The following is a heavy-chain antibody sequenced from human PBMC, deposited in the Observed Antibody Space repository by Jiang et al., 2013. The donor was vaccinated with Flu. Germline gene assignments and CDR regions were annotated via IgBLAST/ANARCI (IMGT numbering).Heavy chain of an antibody. D-gene: IGHD6-13*01. J-gene: IGHJ6*04. CDR2: ISGSGGST. CDR1: GFTFSSYA. CDR3: AKDLGVTRYSSSWFVDYYYYGMDV. Sequence: VQLLESGGGLVQPGGSLRLSCAASGFTFSSYAMSWVRQAPGKGLEWVSAISGSGGSTYYADSVKGRFTISRDNSKNTLYLQMNSLRAEDTAVYYCAKDLGVTRYSSSWFVDYYYYGMDVWGKGTTVTVSS. V-gene: IGHV3-23*01.